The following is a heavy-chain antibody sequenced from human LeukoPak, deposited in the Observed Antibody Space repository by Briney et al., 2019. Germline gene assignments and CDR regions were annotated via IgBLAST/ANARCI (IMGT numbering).Heavy chain of an antibody. Sequence: ASVKVSCKASGGTFSSYAISWVRQAPGQGLEWMGGIIPIFGTANYAQKFQGRVTITADESTSTAYMELSRLRSDDTAVYYCARVEGYYDNDAFDIWGQGTMVTVSS. CDR1: GGTFSSYA. CDR2: IIPIFGTA. V-gene: IGHV1-69*13. D-gene: IGHD3-22*01. CDR3: ARVEGYYDNDAFDI. J-gene: IGHJ3*02.